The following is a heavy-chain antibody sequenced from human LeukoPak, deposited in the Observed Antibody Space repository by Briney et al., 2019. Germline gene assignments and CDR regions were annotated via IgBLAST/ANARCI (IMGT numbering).Heavy chain of an antibody. CDR3: ARCGWEFTIFGVGSNWFDP. D-gene: IGHD3-3*01. CDR1: GGTFSSYA. V-gene: IGHV1-69*13. Sequence: ASVKVSCKASGGTFSSYAISWVRQAPGQGLEWMGGIIPIFGTANYAQKFQGRVTITADESTSTAYMELSSLRSEDTAVYYCARCGWEFTIFGVGSNWFDPWGQGTLVTVSS. J-gene: IGHJ5*02. CDR2: IIPIFGTA.